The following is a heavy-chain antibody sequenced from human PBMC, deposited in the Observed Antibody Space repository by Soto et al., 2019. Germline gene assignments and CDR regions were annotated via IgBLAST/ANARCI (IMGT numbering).Heavy chain of an antibody. CDR1: GGSISSGGYY. Sequence: QVQLQESGPGLVKPSQTLSLTCTVSGGSISSGGYYWSWIRQHPGKGLEWIGYIYYSGSTYYNPSLKSRVTISVDASKNQFSLKLSSVTAADTAVYYCASHTMVRGVNAFDIWGQGTMVTVSS. CDR3: ASHTMVRGVNAFDI. D-gene: IGHD3-10*01. J-gene: IGHJ3*02. V-gene: IGHV4-31*03. CDR2: IYYSGST.